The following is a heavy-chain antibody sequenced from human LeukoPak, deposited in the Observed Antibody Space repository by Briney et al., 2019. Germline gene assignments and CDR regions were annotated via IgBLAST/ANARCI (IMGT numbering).Heavy chain of an antibody. CDR3: TSLRPHLGGGNLDY. CDR1: GFTFSGSA. J-gene: IGHJ4*02. Sequence: GGSQRLSCAASGFTFSGSAMHWVRQASGKGLEWVGRVRSKANSYATAYAASVKGRFTISRDDSKNTAYLQMNSLKTEDTAVYYCTSLRPHLGGGNLDYWGQGTLVTVSS. V-gene: IGHV3-73*01. D-gene: IGHD4-23*01. CDR2: VRSKANSYAT.